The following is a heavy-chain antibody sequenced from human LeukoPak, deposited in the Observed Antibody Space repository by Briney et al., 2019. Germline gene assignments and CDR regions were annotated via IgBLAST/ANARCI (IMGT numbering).Heavy chain of an antibody. Sequence: PGGSLRLSCAASGFTFCSYWMHWVRQAPGKGLVWVSRINSDGSSTSYADSVKGRFTISRDNAKNTLYLQMNSLRAEDTAVYYCARRETTVTTLDYWGQGTLVTVSS. J-gene: IGHJ4*02. CDR1: GFTFCSYW. CDR3: ARRETTVTTLDY. D-gene: IGHD4-17*01. CDR2: INSDGSST. V-gene: IGHV3-74*01.